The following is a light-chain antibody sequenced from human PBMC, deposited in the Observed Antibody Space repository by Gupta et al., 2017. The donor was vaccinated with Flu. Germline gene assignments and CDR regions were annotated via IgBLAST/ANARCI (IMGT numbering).Light chain of an antibody. J-gene: IGKJ1*01. CDR1: QSILSSSNNKNF. CDR2: WAS. CDR3: QQYFATPLT. Sequence: SLGERATIHCKSSQSILSSSNNKNFLAWYQQKPGQPPKLLIYWASTRESGVPSRFSGSGSGTDFTLTISSLQAEDVAVYYCQQYFATPLTFGHGTRVEI. V-gene: IGKV4-1*01.